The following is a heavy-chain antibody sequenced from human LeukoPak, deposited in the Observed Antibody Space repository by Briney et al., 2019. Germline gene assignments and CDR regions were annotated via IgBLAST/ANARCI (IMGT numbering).Heavy chain of an antibody. V-gene: IGHV3-30-3*02. D-gene: IGHD1-26*01. CDR1: GFTFSNYA. J-gene: IGHJ4*02. Sequence: SGGSLRLSCSASGFTFSNYAIHWVRQAPGKGLEWVAVISYDGSDRDYADSVKGRFTISRDNSKNTLYLQMNSLRAEDTAVYYCAKQGGATVSDYWGQGTLVTVSS. CDR3: AKQGGATVSDY. CDR2: ISYDGSDR.